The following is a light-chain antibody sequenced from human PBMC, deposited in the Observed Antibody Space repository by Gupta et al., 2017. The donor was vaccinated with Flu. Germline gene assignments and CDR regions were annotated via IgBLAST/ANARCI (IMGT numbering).Light chain of an antibody. J-gene: IGKJ3*01. CDR1: QSISSW. CDR2: KAS. V-gene: IGKV1-5*03. Sequence: PSTLSASVGDRVTIACRASQSISSWLAWYQQKPGKAPKLLIYKASSLEGGVPSRFSGSGSGTEFTLTISSLQPDDFATYYCQQDGRYSPIFGHGTKVYFK. CDR3: QQDGRYSPI.